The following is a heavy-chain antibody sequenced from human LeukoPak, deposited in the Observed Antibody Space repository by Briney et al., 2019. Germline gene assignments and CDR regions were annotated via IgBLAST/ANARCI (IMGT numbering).Heavy chain of an antibody. Sequence: GGSLRLSCAASGFTFTGHNMNWVRQAPGKGLEWVSGISWNSGSIGYADSVKGRFTISRDNAKNSLYLQMNSLRAEDTALYYCAKGGLAGFGELLGHFDYWGQGTLVTVSS. CDR1: GFTFTGHN. CDR3: AKGGLAGFGELLGHFDY. CDR2: ISWNSGSI. V-gene: IGHV3-9*01. J-gene: IGHJ4*02. D-gene: IGHD3-10*01.